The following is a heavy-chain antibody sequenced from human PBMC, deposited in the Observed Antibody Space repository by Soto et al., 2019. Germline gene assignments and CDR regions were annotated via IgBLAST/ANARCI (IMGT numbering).Heavy chain of an antibody. D-gene: IGHD3-10*01. CDR1: GFSLSTSGVG. V-gene: IGHV2-5*02. CDR2: IFWDDDK. CDR3: AQSRRTVRGTPNYYSMDV. Sequence: QITLKESGPTLVKPTQTLTLTCTFSGFSLSTSGVGVGWIRQPPGKALEWLALIFWDDDKRYSSSLRSRLTITTDTSKNQVLLTMTNMDPLDTATYFFAQSRRTVRGTPNYYSMDVWGQGTTDTVS. J-gene: IGHJ6*02.